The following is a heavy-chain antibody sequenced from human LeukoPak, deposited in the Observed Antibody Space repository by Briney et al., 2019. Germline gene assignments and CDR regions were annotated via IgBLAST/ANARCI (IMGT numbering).Heavy chain of an antibody. D-gene: IGHD7-27*01. CDR3: ARERPSYYFDY. J-gene: IGHJ4*02. V-gene: IGHV3-30-3*01. Sequence: GRSLRLSCAASGFTFSRYAMHWVRQAPGKGLEWVAVITYDGNNKYYADSVKGRFTISRDNSKNTLYLQMNSLRAEDTAVYYCARERPSYYFDYWGQGTLVTVSS. CDR1: GFTFSRYA. CDR2: ITYDGNNK.